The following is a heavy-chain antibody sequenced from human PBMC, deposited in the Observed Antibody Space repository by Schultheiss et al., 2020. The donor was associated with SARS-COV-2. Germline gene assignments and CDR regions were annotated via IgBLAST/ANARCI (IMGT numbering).Heavy chain of an antibody. CDR3: ARGYPVTTVYFDY. D-gene: IGHD4-17*01. V-gene: IGHV4-34*01. CDR1: GGSFSGYY. Sequence: GSLRLSCAVYGGSFSGYYWSWIRQPPGKGLEWIGEINHSGSTNYNPSLKSRVTISVDTSKNQFSLKLSSVTAADTAVYYCARGYPVTTVYFDYWGQGTLVTVSS. J-gene: IGHJ4*02. CDR2: INHSGST.